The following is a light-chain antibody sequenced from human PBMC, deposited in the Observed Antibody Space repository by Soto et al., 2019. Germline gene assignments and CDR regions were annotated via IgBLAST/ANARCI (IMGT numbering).Light chain of an antibody. Sequence: EIVMKQSPATPAVSPGEKATLSCRASQRVSSNLAWYQPKPGQAPRLLIYGASTRATGIPARFSGSGSGTEFTLTISSLQSEDFAVYYCQQYNNWPRTFGQGTKVEIK. CDR1: QRVSSN. CDR3: QQYNNWPRT. J-gene: IGKJ1*01. V-gene: IGKV3-15*01. CDR2: GAS.